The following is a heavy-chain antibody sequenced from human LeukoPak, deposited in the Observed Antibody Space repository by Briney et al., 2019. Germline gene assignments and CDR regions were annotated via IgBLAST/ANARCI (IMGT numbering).Heavy chain of an antibody. CDR3: ARRGYCNSTSCHSNAHFDY. J-gene: IGHJ4*02. CDR1: GYSFIHFW. CDR2: IYPGDSDT. D-gene: IGHD2-2*01. Sequence: GESLKISCKGSGYSFIHFWIGWVRQMPGKGLEWMGIIYPGDSDTRYSPSFQGQVTISADKSISTAYLQWSSLKASDTAMYYCARRGYCNSTSCHSNAHFDYWGQGTLVTVSS. V-gene: IGHV5-51*01.